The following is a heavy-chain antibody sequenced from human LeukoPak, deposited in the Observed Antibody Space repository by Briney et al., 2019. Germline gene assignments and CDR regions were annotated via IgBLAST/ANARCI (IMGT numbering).Heavy chain of an antibody. Sequence: PSGTLSLTCAVSGGSISSNNWWSWVRPPPGKGLEWIGEIFHSGSTNYNPSLKRRVTISVDKSKNQFSLKLNSVTAADTAVYYCAKSLRAGGSGYLFASWGQGTLVAVAS. CDR2: IFHSGST. V-gene: IGHV4-4*02. CDR3: AKSLRAGGSGYLFAS. D-gene: IGHD3-22*01. J-gene: IGHJ4*02. CDR1: GGSISSNNW.